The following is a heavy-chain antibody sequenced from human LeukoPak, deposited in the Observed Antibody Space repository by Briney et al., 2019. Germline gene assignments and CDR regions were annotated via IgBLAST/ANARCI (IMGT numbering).Heavy chain of an antibody. CDR3: ATDWAWGGFDH. D-gene: IGHD3-16*01. J-gene: IGHJ4*02. CDR1: GFSFEDYA. Sequence: GRSLRLSCAASGFSFEDYAMHWVRQAPGKGLEWVSGFSWNSGSIGYADSVKGRFTISRDNAKNALYLQMNSLRDDDTAVYYCATDWAWGGFDHWGQGALVTVSS. CDR2: FSWNSGSI. V-gene: IGHV3-9*01.